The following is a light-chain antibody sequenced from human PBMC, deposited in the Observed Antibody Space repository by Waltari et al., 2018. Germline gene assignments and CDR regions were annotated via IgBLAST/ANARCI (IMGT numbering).Light chain of an antibody. Sequence: DIVMTQSPESLAVSLGERATISCKTSESVLYSSNNKNHLAWYQQKPGQPLRLLLYWASTRESGVPDRFIGSGSETDFTLTVTSLQAEDVAVYYCQQYYNTPLTFGGGTKVEVK. CDR3: QQYYNTPLT. CDR1: ESVLYSSNNKNH. V-gene: IGKV4-1*01. J-gene: IGKJ4*01. CDR2: WAS.